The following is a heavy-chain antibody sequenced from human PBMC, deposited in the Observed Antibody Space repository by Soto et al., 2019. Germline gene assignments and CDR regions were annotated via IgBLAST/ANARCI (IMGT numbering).Heavy chain of an antibody. CDR2: IDSAGST. CDR3: ATFDRGAAYGGDLGYFQH. V-gene: IGHV3-53*01. D-gene: IGHD2-21*02. CDR1: GFIVGGNY. Sequence: EVQLVESGGGLVQPGGSLRLSCAASGFIVGGNYMYWVRQAPGKGLEWVSVIDSAGSTHYADSVKGRLTISRDSSKNTVYLQMNGLRADDTAVYYCATFDRGAAYGGDLGYFQHWGQGTLVTVSS. J-gene: IGHJ1*01.